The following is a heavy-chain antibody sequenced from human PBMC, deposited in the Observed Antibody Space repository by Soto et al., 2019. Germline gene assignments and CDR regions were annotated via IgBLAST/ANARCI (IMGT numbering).Heavy chain of an antibody. CDR3: PKHRYHDTSGRTPFDY. D-gene: IGHD1-1*01. CDR2: ISWNTEDI. CDR1: GFRFGDYA. Sequence: PGGSLRLSCAASGFRFGDYAMHWVRQAPGKGLEWVSGISWNTEDIDYADAVKGRFTISRDNAKNSLYLQMSSLRLEDTAFYYCPKHRYHDTSGRTPFDYWGQGTLVTVS. J-gene: IGHJ4*02. V-gene: IGHV3-9*01.